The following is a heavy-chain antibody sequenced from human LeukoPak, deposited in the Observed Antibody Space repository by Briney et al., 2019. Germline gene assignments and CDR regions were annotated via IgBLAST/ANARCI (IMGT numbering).Heavy chain of an antibody. CDR2: ISAYNGNT. J-gene: IGHJ4*02. CDR3: ARESSSSEN. V-gene: IGHV1-18*04. Sequence: ASVKVSCKASGYSFTGYYMHWVRQAPGQGLEWMGWISAYNGNTNYAQKLQGRVTMTTDTSTSTAYMELRSLRSDDTAVYYCARESSSSENWGQGTLVTVSS. CDR1: GYSFTGYY. D-gene: IGHD6-13*01.